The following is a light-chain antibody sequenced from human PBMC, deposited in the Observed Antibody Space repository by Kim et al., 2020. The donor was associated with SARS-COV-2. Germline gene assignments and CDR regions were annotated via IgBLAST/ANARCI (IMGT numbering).Light chain of an antibody. V-gene: IGKV1-17*03. J-gene: IGKJ1*01. CDR3: LQHKTYPWM. CDR2: SAS. Sequence: DIQMTQSPSAISASVRDRVTITCRASQGISNYVAWFQQKPGQVPQRLIYSASTLQSGVPSRFSGSGSGTEFTLTISSLQPEDSASYYCLQHKTYPWMFGQGTKVDIK. CDR1: QGISNY.